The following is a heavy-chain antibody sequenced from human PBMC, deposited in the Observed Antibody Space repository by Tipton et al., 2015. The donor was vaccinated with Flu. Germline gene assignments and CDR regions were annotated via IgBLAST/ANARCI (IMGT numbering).Heavy chain of an antibody. Sequence: SLRLSCVASGFSLETYWMSWVRQAPGRGLEWVANMREDGYEENYVDSVRGRFTVSRDNAKNSLYLDMSSLRGDDTAVYYCTRGGGYSIWDPQGWDVWGQGTTVTVSS. CDR2: MREDGYEE. J-gene: IGHJ6*02. V-gene: IGHV3-7*01. D-gene: IGHD2-21*01. CDR3: TRGGGYSIWDPQGWDV. CDR1: GFSLETYW.